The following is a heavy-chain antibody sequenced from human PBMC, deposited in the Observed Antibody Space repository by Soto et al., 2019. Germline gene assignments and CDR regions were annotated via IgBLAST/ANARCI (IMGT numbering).Heavy chain of an antibody. CDR1: GFTFNNNA. V-gene: IGHV3-23*01. J-gene: IGHJ4*02. D-gene: IGHD1-1*01. CDR2: ISGGGANT. CDR3: AKYLSGTTPPYYFDY. Sequence: GGSLRLSCAASGFTFNNNAMSWVRQAPGKGLEWVSVISGGGANTYYADSVRGRFTISRDNSKNTLYLQMNSLRAEDTAIYYCAKYLSGTTPPYYFDYWGQGTQVTVSS.